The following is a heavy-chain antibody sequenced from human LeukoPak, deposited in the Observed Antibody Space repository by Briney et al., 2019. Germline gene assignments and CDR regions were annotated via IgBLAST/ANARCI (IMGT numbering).Heavy chain of an antibody. Sequence: QPGGSLRLSCAASGFTFSSYGMHWVRQAPGKGLEWVAVIWYDGSNKYYADSVKGRFTISRDNSKNTLYLQMNSLTAEDTAVYYCARDAHRYCSGGSCCIDYWGQGTLVTVSS. V-gene: IGHV3-33*01. CDR2: IWYDGSNK. CDR1: GFTFSSYG. CDR3: ARDAHRYCSGGSCCIDY. J-gene: IGHJ4*02. D-gene: IGHD2-15*01.